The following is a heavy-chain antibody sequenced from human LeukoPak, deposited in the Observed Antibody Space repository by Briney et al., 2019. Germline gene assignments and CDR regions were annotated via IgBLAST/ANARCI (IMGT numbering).Heavy chain of an antibody. D-gene: IGHD3-22*01. Sequence: GGSLRLSCAASGFTFSSYGMHWVRQAPGKGLEWVAVISYDGSNKYYADSVKGRFTISRDNSKNTLYLQMNSLRAEDTAVYYCAKDPPYPSSGYYLDYWGQGTLVTVSS. J-gene: IGHJ4*02. CDR2: ISYDGSNK. CDR3: AKDPPYPSSGYYLDY. CDR1: GFTFSSYG. V-gene: IGHV3-30*18.